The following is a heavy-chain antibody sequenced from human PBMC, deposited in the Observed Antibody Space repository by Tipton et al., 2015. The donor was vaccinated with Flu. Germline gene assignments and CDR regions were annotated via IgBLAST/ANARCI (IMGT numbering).Heavy chain of an antibody. CDR1: GYSISSGYY. CDR3: ARDGGRGSSPYYFDY. CDR2: IYHSGST. Sequence: TLSLTCAVSGYSISSGYYWGWIRQPPGKGLEWIGSIYHSGSTYYNPSLKSRVTMSVDASKNQFSLKLSSVTAADTAVYYCARDGGRGSSPYYFDYWGQGTLVTVSS. D-gene: IGHD3-16*01. V-gene: IGHV4-38-2*02. J-gene: IGHJ4*02.